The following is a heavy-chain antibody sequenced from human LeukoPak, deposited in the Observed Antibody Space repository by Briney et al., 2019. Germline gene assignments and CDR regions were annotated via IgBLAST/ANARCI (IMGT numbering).Heavy chain of an antibody. CDR2: INHSGST. J-gene: IGHJ4*02. CDR3: ARGGVYSSGWYQLDY. CDR1: GGSFSGYY. V-gene: IGHV4-34*01. Sequence: PSETLSLTCAVYGGSFSGYYWSWIRQPPGKGLEWIGEINHSGSTNYNPSLKSRVTISVDTSKNQFSPKLSSVTAADTAVYYCARGGVYSSGWYQLDYWGQGTLVTVSS. D-gene: IGHD6-19*01.